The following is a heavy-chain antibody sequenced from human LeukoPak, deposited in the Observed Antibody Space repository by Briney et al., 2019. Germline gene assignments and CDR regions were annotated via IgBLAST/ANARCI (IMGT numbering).Heavy chain of an antibody. CDR3: ARVDGSGSYYNEAAFDI. CDR1: GFTVSSNY. V-gene: IGHV3-53*01. Sequence: GGSLRLSCAASGFTVSSNYMSWVRQAPGKGLEWVSVIYSGGSTYYADSVKGRFTISRDNSKNTLYLQMNSLRAEDTALYHCARVDGSGSYYNEAAFDIWGQGTMVTVSS. D-gene: IGHD3-10*01. J-gene: IGHJ3*02. CDR2: IYSGGST.